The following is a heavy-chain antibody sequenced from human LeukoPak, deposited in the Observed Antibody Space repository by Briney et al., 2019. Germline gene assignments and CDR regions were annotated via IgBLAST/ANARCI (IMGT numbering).Heavy chain of an antibody. J-gene: IGHJ4*02. D-gene: IGHD6-13*01. CDR2: TYYRSKWYN. CDR1: GDSVSSNSAA. Sequence: SQTLSLTCAISGDSVSSNSAAWNWIRRSPSRGLEWLGRTYYRSKWYNDYAVSVKSRITINPDTSKNQFSLKLSSVTAADTAVYYCAVPAAGTRYRYFDYWGQGTLVTVSS. CDR3: AVPAAGTRYRYFDY. V-gene: IGHV6-1*01.